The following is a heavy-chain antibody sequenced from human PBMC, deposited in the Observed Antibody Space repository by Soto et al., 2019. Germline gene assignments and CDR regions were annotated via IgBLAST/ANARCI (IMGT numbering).Heavy chain of an antibody. CDR3: ARIYCISTSCYYYYVLDV. Sequence: PSETLSLTCTVSGGSISSYYWSWIRQPPGKGLEWIGYIYYSGSTNYNPSLKSRVTISVDTSKNQFSLKLSSVTAADTAVYYCARIYCISTSCYYYYVLDVWGQRTTVTVSS. CDR2: IYYSGST. D-gene: IGHD2-2*01. J-gene: IGHJ6*02. V-gene: IGHV4-59*01. CDR1: GGSISSYY.